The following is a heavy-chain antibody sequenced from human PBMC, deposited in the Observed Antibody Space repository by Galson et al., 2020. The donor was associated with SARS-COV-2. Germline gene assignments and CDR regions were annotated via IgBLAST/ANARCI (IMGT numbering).Heavy chain of an antibody. Sequence: KIGESLKISCKCSGYSFTSYWISLERQMPGKGLEWKGRNHPSDSYTNYSPPFQGHVTISADKPISTAYLQWSSLKASDTAMYYCATRRPKDIVVVPAANYYYYYGMDVWGQGTTVTVSS. CDR1: GYSFTSYW. D-gene: IGHD2-2*01. CDR2: NHPSDSYT. CDR3: ATRRPKDIVVVPAANYYYYYGMDV. J-gene: IGHJ6*02. V-gene: IGHV5-10-1*01.